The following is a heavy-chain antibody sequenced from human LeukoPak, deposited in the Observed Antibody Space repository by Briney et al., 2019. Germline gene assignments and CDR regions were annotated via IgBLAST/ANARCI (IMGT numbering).Heavy chain of an antibody. D-gene: IGHD3-10*01. CDR3: ARGLKRFGVGASTPNDY. Sequence: GESLKISCKGSGYSFTSYWIGWVRQMPGKGLEWMGIIYPGDSDTRYSPSFQGQVTISADKSISTAYLQWSSLRSEDTAVYYCARGLKRFGVGASTPNDYWGQGTLVTVSS. CDR1: GYSFTSYW. V-gene: IGHV5-51*01. CDR2: IYPGDSDT. J-gene: IGHJ4*02.